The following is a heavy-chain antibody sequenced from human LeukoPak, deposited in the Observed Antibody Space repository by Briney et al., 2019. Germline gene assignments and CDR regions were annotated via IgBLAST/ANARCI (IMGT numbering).Heavy chain of an antibody. CDR2: IKKDGSEK. Sequence: GGSLRLSCAASGLTFSTYWMSWVRQAPGKGLEWVANIKKDGSEKYYVDSVKGRFTISRDNAKNSLYLQMNSLRADDTAVYHCARQETSSYNGAFDIWGQGTMVTVSS. CDR1: GLTFSTYW. CDR3: ARQETSSYNGAFDI. J-gene: IGHJ3*02. D-gene: IGHD1-26*01. V-gene: IGHV3-7*01.